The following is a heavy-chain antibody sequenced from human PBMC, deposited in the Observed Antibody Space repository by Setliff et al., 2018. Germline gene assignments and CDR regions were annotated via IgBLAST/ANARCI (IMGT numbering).Heavy chain of an antibody. J-gene: IGHJ4*02. CDR1: GGSFSYYY. CDR3: ARRYNFWSGYFDY. D-gene: IGHD3-3*01. CDR2: RGPNGST. Sequence: KTSETLSLTCAVSGGSFSYYYWSWVRQSPGRGLEWIGRRGPNGSTNYNPSLGSRATISFDSSKIELSLKLASVTAADTAVYYCARRYNFWSGYFDYWGQGTLVTVSS. V-gene: IGHV4-34*01.